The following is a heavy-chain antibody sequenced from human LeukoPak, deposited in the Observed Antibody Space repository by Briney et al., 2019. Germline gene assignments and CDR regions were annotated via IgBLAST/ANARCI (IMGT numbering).Heavy chain of an antibody. CDR1: GGSISSYY. Sequence: SETLSLTCTVSGGSISSYYWSWIRQPAGKGLEWIGRIYTSGSTNYNPSLKSRVTMSVDTSRNQFSLKLSSVTAADTAVYYCARDCSSTSCYWWGFDYWGQGTLVTVSS. CDR2: IYTSGST. J-gene: IGHJ4*02. CDR3: ARDCSSTSCYWWGFDY. D-gene: IGHD2-2*01. V-gene: IGHV4-4*07.